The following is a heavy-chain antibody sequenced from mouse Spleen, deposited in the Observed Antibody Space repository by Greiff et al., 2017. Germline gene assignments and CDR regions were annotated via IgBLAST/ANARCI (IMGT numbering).Heavy chain of an antibody. D-gene: IGHD2-3*01. CDR2: IYPGSGST. CDR1: GYTFTSYW. CDR3: ARKGGFYDGYYVGYFDV. V-gene: IGHV1-55*01. Sequence: QVQLQQPGAELVKPGASVKMSCKASGYTFTSYWITWVKQRPGQGLEWIGDIYPGSGSTNYNEKFKSKATLTVDTSSSTAYMQLSSLTSEDSAVYYCARKGGFYDGYYVGYFDVWGAGTTVTVSS. J-gene: IGHJ1*01.